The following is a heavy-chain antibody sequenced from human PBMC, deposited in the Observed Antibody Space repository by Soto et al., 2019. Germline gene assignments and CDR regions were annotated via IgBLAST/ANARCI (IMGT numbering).Heavy chain of an antibody. CDR1: GFTFSNYV. CDR2: VSGSGGGT. CDR3: AKDSCSSTSCYLHY. V-gene: IGHV3-23*01. Sequence: GGSLRLSCAASGFTFSNYVMSWVRQAPGKGLEWVSAVSGSGGGTYYADSVKGRFTISRDNSKNTLYLQMNSLRAEDTAVYYCAKDSCSSTSCYLHYWGQGTLVTVSS. D-gene: IGHD2-2*01. J-gene: IGHJ4*02.